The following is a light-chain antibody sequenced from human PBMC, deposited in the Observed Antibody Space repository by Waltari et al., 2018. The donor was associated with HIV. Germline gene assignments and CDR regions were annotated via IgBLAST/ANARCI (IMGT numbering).Light chain of an antibody. CDR1: QSVLYNSNNKNY. V-gene: IGKV4-1*01. CDR2: WAS. J-gene: IGKJ3*01. Sequence: MGMTQSPDSLAVSLGERATINCKSSQSVLYNSNNKNYLAWYQQKPGQPPKLLIYWASTRESGVPDRFSGSGSGTDFTLTISSLQAEDVAVYYCQQYYSTPFTFGPGTKVDIK. CDR3: QQYYSTPFT.